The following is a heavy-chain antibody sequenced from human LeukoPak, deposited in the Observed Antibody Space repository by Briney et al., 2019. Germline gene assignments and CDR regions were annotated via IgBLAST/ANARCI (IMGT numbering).Heavy chain of an antibody. CDR3: ARGQRGYGDCLFDY. J-gene: IGHJ4*02. CDR2: IYYSGST. Sequence: SETLSLTCTVSGGSISSGGYYWSWIPQHPGKGLEWIGYIYYSGSTYYNPSLKSRVTISVDTSKNQFSLKLSSVTAADTAVYYCARGQRGYGDCLFDYWGQGTLVTVSS. D-gene: IGHD4-17*01. V-gene: IGHV4-31*03. CDR1: GGSISSGGYY.